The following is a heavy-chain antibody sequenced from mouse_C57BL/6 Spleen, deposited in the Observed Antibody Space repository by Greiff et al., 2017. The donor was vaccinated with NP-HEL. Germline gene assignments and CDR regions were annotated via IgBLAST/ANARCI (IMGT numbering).Heavy chain of an antibody. D-gene: IGHD1-1*01. V-gene: IGHV2-2*01. CDR1: GFSLTSYG. CDR3: ARDYYGRYVDV. CDR2: IWSGGST. J-gene: IGHJ1*03. Sequence: QVQLKQSGPGLVQPSQSLSITCTVSGFSLTSYGVHWVRQSPGKGLEWLGVIWSGGSTDYNAAFISRLSISKDNSKTQVFFKMNSLQADETAIYYWARDYYGRYVDVWGTGTTVTVSA.